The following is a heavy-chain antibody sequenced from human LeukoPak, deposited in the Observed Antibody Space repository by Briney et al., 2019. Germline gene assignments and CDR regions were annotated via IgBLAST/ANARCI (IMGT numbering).Heavy chain of an antibody. Sequence: SVKVSCKASGGTFSSYAISWVRQAPGQGLEWMGGIIPIFGTANYAQKFQGRVTITADKSTSTAYMELRSLRSEDTAVYYCARAYDYGDYVGYYLDYWGQGTLVTVSS. D-gene: IGHD4-17*01. J-gene: IGHJ4*02. CDR2: IIPIFGTA. CDR1: GGTFSSYA. CDR3: ARAYDYGDYVGYYLDY. V-gene: IGHV1-69*06.